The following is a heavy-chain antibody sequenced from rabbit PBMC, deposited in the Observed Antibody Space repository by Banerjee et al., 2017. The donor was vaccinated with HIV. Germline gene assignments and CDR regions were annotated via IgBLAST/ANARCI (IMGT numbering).Heavy chain of an antibody. Sequence: QSLEESGGDLVQPGGSMTLSCKASGFSFSNMAVLCWVRQAPGKGLEWIACINAITGKAVYASWAKGRYTFSKTSSTTVTLEMTSLTAADTATYFCARDLPGVIGWNFGWWGQGTLVTVS. CDR2: INAITGKA. V-gene: IGHV1S40*01. D-gene: IGHD1-1*01. J-gene: IGHJ4*01. CDR1: GFSFSNMAV. CDR3: ARDLPGVIGWNFGW.